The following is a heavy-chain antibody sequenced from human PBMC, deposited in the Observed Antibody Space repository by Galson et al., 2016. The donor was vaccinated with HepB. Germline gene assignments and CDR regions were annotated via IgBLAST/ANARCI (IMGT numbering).Heavy chain of an antibody. CDR2: ISFDGSGE. V-gene: IGHV3-33*01. Sequence: SLRLSCATSGFTFGSYEMHWVRQTPGKGLEWVAIISFDGSGEKYADSVKGRFTISRDNFQNTLFLQMSSLRVEDTAVYYCARDPPGSDYGLDVWCKGTTVTVSS. CDR3: ARDPPGSDYGLDV. J-gene: IGHJ6*04. CDR1: GFTFGSYE.